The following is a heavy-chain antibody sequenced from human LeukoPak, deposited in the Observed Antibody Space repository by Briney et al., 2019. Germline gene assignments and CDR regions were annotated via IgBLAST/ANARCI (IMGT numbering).Heavy chain of an antibody. CDR2: IYYSGST. J-gene: IGHJ3*02. V-gene: IGHV4-39*01. D-gene: IGHD3-3*01. CDR3: ARSYYDFWSGYHYAFDI. Sequence: QASETLSLTCTVSGGSISSSSYYWGWIRQPPGKGLEWIGSIYYSGSTYYNPSLKGRVTISVDTSKNQFSLKLSSVTAADTAVYYCARSYYDFWSGYHYAFDIWGQGTMVTVSS. CDR1: GGSISSSSYY.